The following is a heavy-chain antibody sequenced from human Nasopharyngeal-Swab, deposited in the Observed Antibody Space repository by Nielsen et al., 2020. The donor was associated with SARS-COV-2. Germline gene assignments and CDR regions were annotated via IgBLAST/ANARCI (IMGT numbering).Heavy chain of an antibody. D-gene: IGHD6-19*01. J-gene: IGHJ4*02. CDR1: GFTFSSYA. CDR2: ISYDGSNK. V-gene: IGHV3-30-3*01. CDR3: ARGGSSGWYTDY. Sequence: GGSLRLSCAASGFTFSSYAMHWVRQAPGKGLEWVAVISYDGSNKYYADSVKGRFTISRDNAKNSLYLQMNSLRAEDTAVYYCARGGSSGWYTDYWGQGTLVTVSS.